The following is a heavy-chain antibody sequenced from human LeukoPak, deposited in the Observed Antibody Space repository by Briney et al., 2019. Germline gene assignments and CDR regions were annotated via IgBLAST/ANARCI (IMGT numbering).Heavy chain of an antibody. D-gene: IGHD1-26*01. CDR3: LTIVETTIDAFDI. J-gene: IGHJ3*02. Sequence: GGSLRLSCAASGFTFRKYWLHWVRQAPGKGLVWVSRINPDDESTSYADSVEGRFTISRDNAKSTLYLQMNSLRAEDTAVYYCLTIVETTIDAFDIWGQGTMVTVSS. CDR2: INPDDEST. V-gene: IGHV3-74*01. CDR1: GFTFRKYW.